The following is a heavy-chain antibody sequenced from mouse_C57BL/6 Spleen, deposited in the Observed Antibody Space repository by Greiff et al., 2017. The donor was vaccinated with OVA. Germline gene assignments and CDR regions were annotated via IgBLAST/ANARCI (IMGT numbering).Heavy chain of an antibody. V-gene: IGHV1-64*01. CDR3: ARSGGNYYFDY. D-gene: IGHD2-1*01. CDR1: GYTFTSYW. Sequence: VQLQQPGAELVKPGASVKLSCKASGYTFTSYWMHWVKQRPGQGLEWIGMIHPNSGSTNYNEKFKSKATLTVANSSSTSYMQLSSLTSEDSAVYYCARSGGNYYFDYWGQGTTLTVSS. CDR2: IHPNSGST. J-gene: IGHJ2*01.